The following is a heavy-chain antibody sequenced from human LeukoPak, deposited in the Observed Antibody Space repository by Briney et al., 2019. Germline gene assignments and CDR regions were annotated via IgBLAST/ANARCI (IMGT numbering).Heavy chain of an antibody. CDR1: GFTFSSYW. V-gene: IGHV3-74*01. CDR3: ARDLGYCSGGSCYVYNWFDP. D-gene: IGHD2-15*01. CDR2: INSDGSST. J-gene: IGHJ5*02. Sequence: PGGSLRLSCAASGFTFSSYWMHWVRQAPGKGLAWVSRINSDGSSTSYADSVKGRFTISRDNAKNTLYLQMNSLRAEDTAVYYCARDLGYCSGGSCYVYNWFDPWGQGTLVTVSS.